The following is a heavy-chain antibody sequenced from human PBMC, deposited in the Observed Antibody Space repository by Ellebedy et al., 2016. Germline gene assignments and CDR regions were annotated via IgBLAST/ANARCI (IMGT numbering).Heavy chain of an antibody. D-gene: IGHD5-24*01. V-gene: IGHV3-7*03. CDR2: IKQDGSEK. Sequence: GGSLRLSCAASGFTFSIYWMSWVRQAPGKGLECVANIKQDGSEKSYVDSVKGRFTISRDNAKNSLYLQMNSLKTEDTAVYYCTTDVRDGYNPTYYYYYYYGMDVWGQGTTVTVSS. J-gene: IGHJ6*02. CDR1: GFTFSIYW. CDR3: TTDVRDGYNPTYYYYYYYGMDV.